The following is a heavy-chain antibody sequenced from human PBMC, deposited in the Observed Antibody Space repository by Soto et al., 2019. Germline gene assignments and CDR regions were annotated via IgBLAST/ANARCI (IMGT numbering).Heavy chain of an antibody. V-gene: IGHV3-23*01. Sequence: GGSPRLSCAASGFTFSSYAMSWVRQAPGKGLEWVSAISGSGGSTYYADSVKGRFTISRDNSKNTLYLQMNSLRAEDTAVYYRAKRGSSWSPFDYWGQGTLVTVSS. CDR3: AKRGSSWSPFDY. D-gene: IGHD6-13*01. J-gene: IGHJ4*02. CDR2: ISGSGGST. CDR1: GFTFSSYA.